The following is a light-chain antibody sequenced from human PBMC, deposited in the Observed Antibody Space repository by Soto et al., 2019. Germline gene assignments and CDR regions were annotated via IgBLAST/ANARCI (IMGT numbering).Light chain of an antibody. CDR3: QQRSNWLWT. V-gene: IGKV3-11*01. CDR2: DAS. CDR1: QSIDNY. J-gene: IGKJ1*01. Sequence: EIVLTQSPAILSVSPGQRATLTCRASQSIDNYLVWYQQKAGQAPRLLIYDASKRATGIPARFSGSGSGTDFTLTISSLEPEDFAVYYCQQRSNWLWTFGQGTKVEIK.